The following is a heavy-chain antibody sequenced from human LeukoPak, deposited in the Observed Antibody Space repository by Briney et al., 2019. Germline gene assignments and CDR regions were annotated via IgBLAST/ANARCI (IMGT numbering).Heavy chain of an antibody. CDR3: ASSPITMIVVVIFDAFDI. V-gene: IGHV4-34*01. D-gene: IGHD3-22*01. Sequence: SETLSLTCAVYGGSFSGYYWSWIRQPPGKGLEWIGEINHSGSTNYNPSLKSRVTISVDTSKNQFSLKLSSVTAADTAVYYCASSPITMIVVVIFDAFDIWGQGTMVTVSS. CDR1: GGSFSGYY. CDR2: INHSGST. J-gene: IGHJ3*02.